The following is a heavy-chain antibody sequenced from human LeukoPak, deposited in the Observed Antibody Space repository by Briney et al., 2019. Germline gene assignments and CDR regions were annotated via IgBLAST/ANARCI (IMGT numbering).Heavy chain of an antibody. V-gene: IGHV4-30-2*01. J-gene: IGHJ4*02. CDR1: GGSISSGGYY. CDR2: IYHSGST. D-gene: IGHD2-2*01. Sequence: SQTLSLTCTVSGGSISSGGYYWSWIRQPPGKGLEWIGYIYHSGSTYYNPSLKSRVTISVDRSKNQFSLKLSSVTAADTAVYYCARGVVVPAAVPFDYWGQGTLVTVSS. CDR3: ARGVVVPAAVPFDY.